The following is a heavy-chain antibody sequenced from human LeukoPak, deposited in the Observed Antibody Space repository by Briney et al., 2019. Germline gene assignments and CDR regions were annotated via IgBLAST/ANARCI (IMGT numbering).Heavy chain of an antibody. CDR3: ARPVAGTRGAFDI. CDR1: GGSISSSNW. J-gene: IGHJ3*02. D-gene: IGHD6-19*01. V-gene: IGHV4-4*02. Sequence: PSETLSLTCTVSGGSISSSNWWSWVRQPPGKGLEWIGEIYHSGSTNYNPSLKSRVTISVDKSKNQFSLKLSSVTAADTAVYYCARPVAGTRGAFDIWGQGTMVTVSS. CDR2: IYHSGST.